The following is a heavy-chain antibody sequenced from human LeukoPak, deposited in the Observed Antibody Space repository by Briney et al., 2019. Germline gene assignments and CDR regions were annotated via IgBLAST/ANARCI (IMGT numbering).Heavy chain of an antibody. J-gene: IGHJ4*02. D-gene: IGHD3-10*01. Sequence: GGSLRLSCAASGFTFSSYWVSWVRQAPGKGLEWVASIKQDGSEKKYVDSVKGRFTISRDNAKNSLYLQMNSLRAEDTAVYYCARDLGASGFVELYGYWGQGTLVTVSS. CDR2: IKQDGSEK. CDR1: GFTFSSYW. CDR3: ARDLGASGFVELYGY. V-gene: IGHV3-7*04.